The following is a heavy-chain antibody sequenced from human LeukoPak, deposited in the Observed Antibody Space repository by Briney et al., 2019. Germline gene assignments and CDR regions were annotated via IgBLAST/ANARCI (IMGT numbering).Heavy chain of an antibody. CDR1: GFTFSNAW. V-gene: IGHV3-15*07. D-gene: IGHD3-22*01. CDR2: IKSKTDGGTT. Sequence: GGSLRLSCAASGFTFSNAWMNWVRQAPGKGLEWVDRIKSKTDGGTTDYAAPVKGRFTISRDDSKNTLYLQMNSLKTEDTAVYYCTTHYYDSSGYLYYFDYWGQGTLVTVSS. CDR3: TTHYYDSSGYLYYFDY. J-gene: IGHJ4*02.